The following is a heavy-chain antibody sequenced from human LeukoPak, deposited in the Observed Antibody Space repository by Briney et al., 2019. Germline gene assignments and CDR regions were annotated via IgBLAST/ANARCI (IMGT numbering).Heavy chain of an antibody. J-gene: IGHJ4*02. V-gene: IGHV1-46*01. CDR2: INPSGGST. CDR3: ARDLARLGSTSCYLNY. Sequence: ASVTVSFTASGYTFTIYYMHWVRQAPGQGQEWMGVINPSGGSTSYAQKFQGRVTMTRDTSTSTVYMELSSLRSEDTAVYYCARDLARLGSTSCYLNYWGQGTLVTVSS. D-gene: IGHD2-2*01. CDR1: GYTFTIYY.